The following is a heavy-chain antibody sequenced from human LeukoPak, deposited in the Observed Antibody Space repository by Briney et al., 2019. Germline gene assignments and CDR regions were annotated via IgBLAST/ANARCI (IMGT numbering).Heavy chain of an antibody. CDR3: ARMISVANFDF. Sequence: PSETLSLTCTVSGGSISSYYWTWIRQPPGKGLEWIGNVYSSGSTNYNPSLKSRVTLSVDTSKNQFSLKLNSLTAADTAVYYCARMISVANFDFWGQGTLVAVSS. CDR1: GGSISSYY. V-gene: IGHV4-59*01. J-gene: IGHJ4*02. CDR2: VYSSGST. D-gene: IGHD3/OR15-3a*01.